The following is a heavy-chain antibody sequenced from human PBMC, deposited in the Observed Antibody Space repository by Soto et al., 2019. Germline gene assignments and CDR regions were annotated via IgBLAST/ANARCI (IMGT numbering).Heavy chain of an antibody. CDR1: GFTFSSYD. V-gene: IGHV3-48*03. J-gene: IGHJ3*02. D-gene: IGHD2-21*02. CDR2: ISRSGGSI. Sequence: EVQLVESGGGLVQPGGSLRLSCAASGFTFSSYDMNWVRQAPGTGPAGVSYISRSGGSISYADSVKGRFTVSRDNAKNSLYLQMNSLRAEDTAVYYCAREVTADAFDIWGQGPMVTVSS. CDR3: AREVTADAFDI.